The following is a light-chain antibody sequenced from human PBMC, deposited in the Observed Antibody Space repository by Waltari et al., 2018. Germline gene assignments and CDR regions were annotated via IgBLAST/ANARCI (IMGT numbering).Light chain of an antibody. V-gene: IGLV1-47*01. CDR3: ATWDDSRRGPG. CDR2: RND. CDR1: SSNIGSNY. Sequence: QSALTQPPSTSATPGQRVTISCSGSSSNIGSNYVYWYQQFPGKAPKVIIGRNDQRPAGVSERFAGSTSGTSASLVISGLRSEDEADYYCATWDDSRRGPGFGGGTKLTVL. J-gene: IGLJ2*01.